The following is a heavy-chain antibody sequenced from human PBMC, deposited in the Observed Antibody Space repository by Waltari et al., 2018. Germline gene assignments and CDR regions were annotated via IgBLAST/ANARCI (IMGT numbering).Heavy chain of an antibody. D-gene: IGHD3-16*01. CDR2: IWYDGSNK. J-gene: IGHJ4*02. CDR3: AREDYRHYYFDD. Sequence: QVQLVESGGGVVQPGRSLRLSCAASGFTFSSYGMHWVRQAPGKGRAWVAVIWYDGSNKYYADSVKGRFTISRDNSKNTLYLQMNSLRAEDTAVYYCAREDYRHYYFDDWGQGTLVTVSS. CDR1: GFTFSSYG. V-gene: IGHV3-33*01.